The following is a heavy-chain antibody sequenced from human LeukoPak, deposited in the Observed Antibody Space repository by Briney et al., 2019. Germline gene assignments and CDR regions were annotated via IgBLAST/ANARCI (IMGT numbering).Heavy chain of an antibody. J-gene: IGHJ4*02. CDR2: IKQDGSEK. CDR1: GFTFSSYW. Sequence: GGSLRLSCAASGFTFSSYWMSWVRQAPGKGLEWVANIKQDGSEKYYVDSVKGRFTTSRDNAKNSLYLQMNSLRAEDTAVYYCARDPTGITMIVVVPWGQGTLVTVSS. CDR3: ARDPTGITMIVVVP. V-gene: IGHV3-7*01. D-gene: IGHD3-22*01.